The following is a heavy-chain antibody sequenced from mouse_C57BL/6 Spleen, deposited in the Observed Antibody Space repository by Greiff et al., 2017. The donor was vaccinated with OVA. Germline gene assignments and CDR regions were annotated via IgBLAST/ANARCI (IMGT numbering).Heavy chain of an antibody. CDR2: IDPANGNT. CDR1: GFNIKNSY. CDR3: ARSIYYDYDKDY. V-gene: IGHV14-3*01. Sequence: DVKLQESVAELVRPGASVKLSCTASGFNIKNSYMHWVKQRPAQGLEWIGRIDPANGNTKYAPKFQGQATITADTSSNPAYLQLSSLTSEDTAIYYSARSIYYDYDKDYWGQGTTLTVSS. J-gene: IGHJ2*01. D-gene: IGHD2-4*01.